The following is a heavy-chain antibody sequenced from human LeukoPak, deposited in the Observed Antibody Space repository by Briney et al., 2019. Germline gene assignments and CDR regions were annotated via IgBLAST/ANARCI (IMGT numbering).Heavy chain of an antibody. J-gene: IGHJ4*02. V-gene: IGHV3-74*01. Sequence: GGSLRLSCAASGFTLSGYWMHWVRQVPGKGPMWVSRINSDGRRINYADSVKGRFTVSRDNAKSTLFLQMNSLRGEDTAVYYCARTDNLDYWGQGTLVTVSS. CDR3: ARTDNLDY. D-gene: IGHD5-24*01. CDR1: GFTLSGYW. CDR2: INSDGRRI.